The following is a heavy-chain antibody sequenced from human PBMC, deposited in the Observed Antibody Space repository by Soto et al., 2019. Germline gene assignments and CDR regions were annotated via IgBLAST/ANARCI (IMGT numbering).Heavy chain of an antibody. V-gene: IGHV3-15*07. J-gene: IGHJ6*02. CDR2: IKSKTDGGTT. Sequence: GGSLRLSCAASGFTFSNAWMNWVRQAPGKGLEWVGRIKSKTDGGTTDYAAPVKGRFTISRDDSKNTLYLQMNSLKTEDTAVYYCTTDSTSLGSTYYYYGMDVWGQGTTITVSS. CDR1: GFTFSNAW. CDR3: TTDSTSLGSTYYYYGMDV. D-gene: IGHD6-6*01.